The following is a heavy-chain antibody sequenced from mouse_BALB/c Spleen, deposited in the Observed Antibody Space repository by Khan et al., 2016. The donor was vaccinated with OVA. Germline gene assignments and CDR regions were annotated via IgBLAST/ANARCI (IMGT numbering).Heavy chain of an antibody. CDR2: ISYSGNT. J-gene: IGHJ2*02. D-gene: IGHD1-1*01. CDR1: GYSITSDYA. CDR3: ARVYGGDFDY. V-gene: IGHV3-2*02. Sequence: VQLKESGPGLVKLSQSLSLTCTVTGYSITSDYAWNWIRQFPGNKLEWMGFISYSGNTKYNPSLKSRFSITRDTSKNQFFLQLNSVTTEDTATYYGARVYGGDFDYWGQGTSLTVSS.